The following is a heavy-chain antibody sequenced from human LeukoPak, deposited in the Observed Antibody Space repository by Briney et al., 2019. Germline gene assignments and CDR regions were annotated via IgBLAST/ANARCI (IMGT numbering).Heavy chain of an antibody. CDR2: ISGSGGTT. Sequence: GGSLRLSCAASGFTFSSYAMSWVRQAPGKELEWVSSISGSGGTTYYADSVKGRFTISRDNSKNTLYLQMNSLRAEDTAVYYCAKDFMAYAPRAEYFQHWGQGTLVTVSS. CDR1: GFTFSSYA. CDR3: AKDFMAYAPRAEYFQH. D-gene: IGHD2-8*01. J-gene: IGHJ1*01. V-gene: IGHV3-23*01.